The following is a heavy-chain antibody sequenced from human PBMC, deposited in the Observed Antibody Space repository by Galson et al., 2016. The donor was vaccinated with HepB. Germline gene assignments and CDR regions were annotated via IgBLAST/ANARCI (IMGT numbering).Heavy chain of an antibody. CDR3: AKAYSSGWYFFDY. V-gene: IGHV3-23*01. J-gene: IGHJ4*02. D-gene: IGHD6-19*01. CDR2: ITGSGTST. CDR1: GFTFSSYA. Sequence: SLRLSCAASGFTFSSYAMSFVRQAPGKGLEWVYAITGSGTSTYYADSVKGRLTISRDNSQNTRYLEMKSLRAEDTAVYYCAKAYSSGWYFFDYWGQGTLVTVSS.